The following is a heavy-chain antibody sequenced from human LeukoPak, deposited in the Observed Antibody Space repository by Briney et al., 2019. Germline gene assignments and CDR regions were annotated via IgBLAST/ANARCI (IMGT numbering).Heavy chain of an antibody. CDR2: IYPGDSDT. CDR1: GYSFTTYW. V-gene: IGHV5-51*01. Sequence: GESLKISCKGSGYSFTTYWIGWVRQMPGKGLEWMVIIYPGDSDTRYSPSFQGQVTISADKSISTAYLQWSSLTAEDTAIYYCAQSGAPLPLYFDSWGQGSLVTVSS. D-gene: IGHD3-10*01. J-gene: IGHJ4*02. CDR3: AQSGAPLPLYFDS.